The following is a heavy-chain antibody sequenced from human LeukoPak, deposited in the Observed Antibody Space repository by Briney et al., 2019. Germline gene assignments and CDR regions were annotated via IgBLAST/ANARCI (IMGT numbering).Heavy chain of an antibody. J-gene: IGHJ6*03. V-gene: IGHV3-23*01. CDR2: ITGSAGST. Sequence: GGSLRLSCAAYGFTFSSYAMSWVRQAPGRGLEWVSSITGSAGSTSYADSVKGRFTISRDNSKNTLFLQMNSLRAEDTAVYYCAKEGPLERDYMDVWGKGTTVTVSS. CDR3: AKEGPLERDYMDV. D-gene: IGHD1-1*01. CDR1: GFTFSSYA.